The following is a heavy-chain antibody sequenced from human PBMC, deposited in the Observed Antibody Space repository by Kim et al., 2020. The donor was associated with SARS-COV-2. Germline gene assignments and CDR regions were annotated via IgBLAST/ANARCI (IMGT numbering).Heavy chain of an antibody. V-gene: IGHV3-30*07. J-gene: IGHJ5*02. CDR3: ARADYDFWSGYNWFDP. Sequence: SVKGRFNISRDNSKNTLYLQMNSLRAEDTAVYYCARADYDFWSGYNWFDPWGQGTLVTVSS. D-gene: IGHD3-3*01.